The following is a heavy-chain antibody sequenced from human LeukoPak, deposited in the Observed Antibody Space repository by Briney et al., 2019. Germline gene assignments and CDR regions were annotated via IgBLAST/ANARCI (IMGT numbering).Heavy chain of an antibody. CDR1: GGSFSGYY. J-gene: IGHJ5*02. D-gene: IGHD2-2*01. Sequence: PSETLSLTCAVYGGSFSGYYWSWIRQPPGKGLEWIGEINHSGSTNYNPSLKSRVTISVDTSKNQFSLKLSSVTAADTAVYYCAREVVPAATYPWGQGTLVTVSS. V-gene: IGHV4-34*01. CDR2: INHSGST. CDR3: AREVVPAATYP.